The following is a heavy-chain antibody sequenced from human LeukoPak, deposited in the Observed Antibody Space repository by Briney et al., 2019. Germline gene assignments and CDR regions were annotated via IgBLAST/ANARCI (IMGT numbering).Heavy chain of an antibody. J-gene: IGHJ4*02. CDR1: GFTFSSHG. CDR2: ILYDGSNE. CDR3: AKDGTGGYYYLDY. D-gene: IGHD3-22*01. V-gene: IGHV3-30*18. Sequence: PGTSLRLSCAASGFTFSSHGMHWVRQAPGMGLEWVALILYDGSNEYYADSVQGRFTISRDSSRNTLYLQMNSLRADETAVYYCAKDGTGGYYYLDYWGQGTLVTVSS.